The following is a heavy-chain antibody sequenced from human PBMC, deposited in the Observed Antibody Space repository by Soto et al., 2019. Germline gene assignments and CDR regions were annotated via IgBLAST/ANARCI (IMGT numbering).Heavy chain of an antibody. CDR2: ISSSSSTI. Sequence: GGSLRLSCAASGFTFSSYSMNWVRQAPGKGLEWVSYISSSSSTIYYADSVKGRFTISRDNAKNSLYLQMNSLRADDTAVYYCSSAVDYWGQGTLVTVSS. CDR1: GFTFSSYS. D-gene: IGHD6-25*01. J-gene: IGHJ4*02. V-gene: IGHV3-48*01. CDR3: SSAVDY.